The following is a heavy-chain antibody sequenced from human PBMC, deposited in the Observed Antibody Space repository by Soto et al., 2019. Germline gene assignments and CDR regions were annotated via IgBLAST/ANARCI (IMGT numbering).Heavy chain of an antibody. J-gene: IGHJ6*02. V-gene: IGHV3-30*18. D-gene: IGHD2-21*01. Sequence: EGSLRLSCAASGFTFSSYGMHWVRQAPGKGLEWVAVISYDGSNKYYADSVKGRFTISRDNSKNTLYLQMNSLRAEDTAVYYCAKDLQFRYYYYYYGMDVWGQGTTVTVSS. CDR2: ISYDGSNK. CDR1: GFTFSSYG. CDR3: AKDLQFRYYYYYYGMDV.